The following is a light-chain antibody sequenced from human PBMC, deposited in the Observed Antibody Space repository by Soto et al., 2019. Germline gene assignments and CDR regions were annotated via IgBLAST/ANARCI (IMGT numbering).Light chain of an antibody. V-gene: IGKV3-20*01. CDR2: DAS. J-gene: IGKJ1*01. CDR1: QSVGSY. CDR3: QQYGSSPWT. Sequence: EIVLTQFPGTLSLSPGERATLSCRASQSVGSYLAWYQHKPGQAPRLLISDASNRATGIPARFSGSGSGTDFTLTISRLEPEDFAVYYCQQYGSSPWTFGQGTKVDIK.